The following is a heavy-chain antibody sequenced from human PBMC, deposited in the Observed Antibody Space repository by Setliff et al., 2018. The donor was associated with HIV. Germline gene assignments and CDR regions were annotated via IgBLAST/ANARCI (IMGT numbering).Heavy chain of an antibody. D-gene: IGHD6-13*01. CDR2: INHRGST. V-gene: IGHV4-34*01. CDR3: ARESPSSSWFYFDF. CDR1: GGSFSDYY. Sequence: SETLSLTCAVYGGSFSDYYWTWIRQSPGKGLEWTGEINHRGSTNYNPSLKSRVTVSVDTSKNQFSLKLGSVTAADTAVYYCARESPSSSWFYFDFWGQGTLVTVSS. J-gene: IGHJ4*02.